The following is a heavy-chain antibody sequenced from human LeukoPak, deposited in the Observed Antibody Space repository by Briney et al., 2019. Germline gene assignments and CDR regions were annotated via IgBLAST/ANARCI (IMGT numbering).Heavy chain of an antibody. CDR2: INPASGGT. CDR3: ARVLFPSGPTHCFDP. D-gene: IGHD2-21*01. V-gene: IGHV1-2*02. J-gene: IGHJ5*02. CDR1: GYIFSGHY. Sequence: ASVTVSCKASGYIFSGHYIQWVRQAPGQGLERMGWINPASGGTNNAQKFHGRVTMTTDTSISTLYMELNSLRSDDTAVYYCARVLFPSGPTHCFDPWGQGTLVTVSS.